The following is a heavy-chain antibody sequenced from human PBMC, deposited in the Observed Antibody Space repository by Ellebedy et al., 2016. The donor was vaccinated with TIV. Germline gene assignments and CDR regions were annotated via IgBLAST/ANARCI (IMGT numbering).Heavy chain of an antibody. J-gene: IGHJ6*02. CDR2: IHYSGST. CDR1: GGSISSYY. Sequence: MPSETLSLTCTVSGGSISSYYWSWVRQPPGKGLEWIGYIHYSGSTNYNPSLKSRVTISVDTSKNQFSLKLNAVTAADTAVYYCARDQVGYNWKYGEYYSYYYGMDVWGQGTTVTVSS. CDR3: ARDQVGYNWKYGEYYSYYYGMDV. D-gene: IGHD1-7*01. V-gene: IGHV4-59*01.